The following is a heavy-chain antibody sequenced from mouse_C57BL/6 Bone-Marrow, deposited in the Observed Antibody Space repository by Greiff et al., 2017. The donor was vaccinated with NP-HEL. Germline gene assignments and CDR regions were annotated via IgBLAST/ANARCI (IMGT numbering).Heavy chain of an antibody. CDR1: GYSITSGYY. J-gene: IGHJ2*01. CDR2: ISYDGSN. V-gene: IGHV3-6*01. Sequence: ESGPGLVKPSQSLSLTCSVTGYSITSGYYWNWIRQFPGNKLEWMGYISYDGSNNYNPSLKNRISITRDTSKNQFFLKLNSVTTEDTATYYCASLAQALDYWGQGTTLTVSS. CDR3: ASLAQALDY. D-gene: IGHD3-2*02.